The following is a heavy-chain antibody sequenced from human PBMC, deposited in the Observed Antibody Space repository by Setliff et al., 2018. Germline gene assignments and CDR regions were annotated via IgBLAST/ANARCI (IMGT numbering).Heavy chain of an antibody. Sequence: SVKVSCQASGDNFTRYGISWVRQAPGQGLEWVGTIIPIFDSPNTAQKFQDRVTITAEKSTSTVYMELSSLRSEDTAVYYCARVAGIPVTGTSWYLDLWGRGTLVTVSS. J-gene: IGHJ2*01. D-gene: IGHD6-19*01. CDR2: IIPIFDSP. CDR3: ARVAGIPVTGTSWYLDL. CDR1: GDNFTRYG. V-gene: IGHV1-69*06.